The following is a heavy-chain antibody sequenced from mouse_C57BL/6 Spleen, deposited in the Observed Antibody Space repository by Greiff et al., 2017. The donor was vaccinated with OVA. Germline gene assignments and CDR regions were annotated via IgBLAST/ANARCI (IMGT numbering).Heavy chain of an antibody. CDR3: AGYITTVVAPYAMDY. CDR1: GYTFTSYW. CDR2: IHPNSGST. Sequence: VQLQQPGAELVKPGASVKLSCKASGYTFTSYWMHWVKQRPGQGLEWIGMIHPNSGSTNYNEKFKSKATLTVDKSSSTAYMQLSSLTSEDSAVYYCAGYITTVVAPYAMDYWGQGTSVTVSS. D-gene: IGHD1-1*01. V-gene: IGHV1-64*01. J-gene: IGHJ4*01.